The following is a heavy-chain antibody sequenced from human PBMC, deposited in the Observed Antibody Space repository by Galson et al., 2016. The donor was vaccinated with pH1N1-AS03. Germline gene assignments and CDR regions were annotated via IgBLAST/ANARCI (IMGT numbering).Heavy chain of an antibody. CDR2: MNPDSGNT. Sequence: SVKVSCKASGYTFTTYDINWVRQAPGQGLELMGWMNPDSGNTGYAPSFQGRVTITRDTSISTAYMELSSLRSEDTAVYYCARGVVDCSGPACSGTLRFDPWGQGTLVTVSS. D-gene: IGHD2-15*01. CDR3: ARGVVDCSGPACSGTLRFDP. CDR1: GYTFTTYD. V-gene: IGHV1-8*03. J-gene: IGHJ5*02.